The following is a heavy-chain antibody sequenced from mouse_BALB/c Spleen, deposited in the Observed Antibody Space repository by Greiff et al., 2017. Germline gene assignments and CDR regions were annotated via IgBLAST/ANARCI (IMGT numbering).Heavy chain of an antibody. D-gene: IGHD1-2*01. V-gene: IGHV1-7*01. J-gene: IGHJ4*01. CDR2: INPSTGYT. Sequence: QVQLQQSGAELAKPGASVKMSCKASGYTFTSYWMHWVKQRPGQGLEWIGYINPSTGYTEYNQKFKDKATLTADKSSSTAYMQLSSLTSEDSAVYYCARGLLRLREAMDYWGQGTSVTVSS. CDR1: GYTFTSYW. CDR3: ARGLLRLREAMDY.